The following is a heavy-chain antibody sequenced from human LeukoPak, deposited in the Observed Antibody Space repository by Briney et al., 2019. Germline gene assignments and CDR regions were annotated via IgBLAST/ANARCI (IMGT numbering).Heavy chain of an antibody. Sequence: PGGSLRLSCAASGFNFGSFYMTWVRQAPGKGLESLAKINPDGTGENYADSVKGRFTISRDNTRNLLYLQGNSLRAEDTAVYFCALEEWWRFDYWGQGILVTVSS. CDR1: GFNFGSFY. CDR3: ALEEWWRFDY. CDR2: INPDGTGE. D-gene: IGHD2-15*01. V-gene: IGHV3-7*01. J-gene: IGHJ4*02.